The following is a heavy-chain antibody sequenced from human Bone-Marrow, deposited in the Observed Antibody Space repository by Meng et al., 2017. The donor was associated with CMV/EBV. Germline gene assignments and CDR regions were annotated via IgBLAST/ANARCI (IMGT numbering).Heavy chain of an antibody. Sequence: GGSLRLSFAVSGFTFTNAWMSWVRQAPGKGLEWVGRIKSKTDGGTTDYAAPVKGRFTISRDDSKNTMYLQMNSLKTEDTAVYYCTTDYSHYYYYGMDVWGPWPTVPGAS. CDR1: GFTFTNAW. CDR3: TTDYSHYYYYGMDV. V-gene: IGHV3-15*01. J-gene: IGHJ6*02. CDR2: IKSKTDGGTT. D-gene: IGHD2-21*01.